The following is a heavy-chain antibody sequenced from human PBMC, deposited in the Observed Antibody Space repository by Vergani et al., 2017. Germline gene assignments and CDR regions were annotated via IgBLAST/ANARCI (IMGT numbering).Heavy chain of an antibody. D-gene: IGHD2-15*01. CDR1: GYTFTGYY. J-gene: IGHJ6*02. Sequence: QVQLVQSGAEVKKPGASVKVSCKASGYTFTGYYIHWVRQAPGQGLEWMGWIHPNNGGANLALKFQGRVTMTRDTSISTTYMEVIRLRSDDTAVYYCARDKALEYCSGGSCYPYYYYYGMDVWGQGTTVTVSS. CDR3: ARDKALEYCSGGSCYPYYYYYGMDV. CDR2: IHPNNGGA. V-gene: IGHV1-2*02.